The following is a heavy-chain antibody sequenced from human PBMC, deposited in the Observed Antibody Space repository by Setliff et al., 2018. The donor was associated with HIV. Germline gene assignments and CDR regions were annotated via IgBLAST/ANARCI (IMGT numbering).Heavy chain of an antibody. J-gene: IGHJ1*01. V-gene: IGHV1-18*01. D-gene: IGHD4-17*01. CDR2: ISVYNGNA. CDR3: AREAGYGDGYFQH. Sequence: ASVKVSCKASGCTFTSYGISWVRQAPGQGLEWMGWISVYNGNANYAQKFQGRVTITADKSTSTAYMELSSLRSEDTAVYYCAREAGYGDGYFQHWGQGTLVTVSS. CDR1: GCTFTSYG.